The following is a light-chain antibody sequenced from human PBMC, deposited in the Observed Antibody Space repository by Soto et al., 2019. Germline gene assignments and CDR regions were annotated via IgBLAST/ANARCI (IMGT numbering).Light chain of an antibody. CDR3: CSYAGSSTLV. J-gene: IGLJ2*01. CDR2: EGS. CDR1: SSDVGSYNL. V-gene: IGLV2-23*01. Sequence: QSVLTQPASVSGSPGQSITLSCTGTSSDVGSYNLVSWYRQHPGKAPKLMIYEGSKRPSGVSNRFSGSKSGNTASLTISGLQAEDEADYYCCSYAGSSTLVFGGGTKVTVL.